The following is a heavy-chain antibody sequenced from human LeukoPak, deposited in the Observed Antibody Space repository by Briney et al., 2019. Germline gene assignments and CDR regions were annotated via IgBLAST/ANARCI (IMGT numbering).Heavy chain of an antibody. CDR1: GLTFRYYW. Sequence: GRSLRLSCATSGLTFRYYWMNWVRQAPGKGLEGGADINQDGSDKYYAESVEGRFTISRDNTKNSLYLQMNSLRVEDTAMYLCTSGGYDWRNFDMWGQGTMVTVSS. J-gene: IGHJ3*02. CDR2: INQDGSDK. CDR3: TSGGYDWRNFDM. V-gene: IGHV3-7*01. D-gene: IGHD1-1*01.